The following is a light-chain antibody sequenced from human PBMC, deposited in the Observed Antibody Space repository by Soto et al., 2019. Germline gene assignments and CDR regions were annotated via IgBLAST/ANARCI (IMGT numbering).Light chain of an antibody. CDR1: SSDVGGYNY. J-gene: IGLJ1*01. V-gene: IGLV2-8*01. CDR2: DDN. Sequence: QSALTQPPSASGSLGQSVTISCAGTSSDVGGYNYVSWYQQHPGKAPNLLIYDDNKRPSGVPDRFSGSKSGNTASLTVSGLQTEDEADYYCCSYAGSKNFVLGSGTKLTVL. CDR3: CSYAGSKNFV.